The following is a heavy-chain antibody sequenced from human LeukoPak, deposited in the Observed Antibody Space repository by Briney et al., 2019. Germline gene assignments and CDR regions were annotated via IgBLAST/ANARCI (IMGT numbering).Heavy chain of an antibody. CDR2: IYTSGST. V-gene: IGHV4-61*02. J-gene: IGHJ6*03. Sequence: PSETLSPTCTVSGGSISSGSYYRSWIRQPGGKGLEWIGRIYTSGSTNYNPTLKSRVTISVDTSKNQFSLKLSSVTAADTAVYYCARDSSSYYYYYYMDVWGKGTTVTVSS. CDR1: GGSISSGSYY. D-gene: IGHD6-6*01. CDR3: ARDSSSYYYYYYMDV.